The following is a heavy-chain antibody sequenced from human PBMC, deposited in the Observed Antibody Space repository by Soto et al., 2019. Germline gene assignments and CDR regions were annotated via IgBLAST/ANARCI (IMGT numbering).Heavy chain of an antibody. CDR3: ARAGFWSGYYTGSYYYGMDV. D-gene: IGHD3-3*01. Sequence: GGSLRLSCXASGFTFSSYAMHWVRQAPGKGLEWVAVISHDGSNKYYADSVKGRFTISRDNSKNTLYLQMNSLRAEDTAVYYCARAGFWSGYYTGSYYYGMDVWGQGTTVTVSS. V-gene: IGHV3-30-3*01. CDR1: GFTFSSYA. CDR2: ISHDGSNK. J-gene: IGHJ6*02.